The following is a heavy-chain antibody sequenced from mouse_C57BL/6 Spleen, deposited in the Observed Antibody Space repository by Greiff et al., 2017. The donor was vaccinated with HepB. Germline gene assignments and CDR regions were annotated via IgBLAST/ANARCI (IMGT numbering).Heavy chain of an antibody. CDR3: ARQGDGYYVFAY. J-gene: IGHJ3*01. V-gene: IGHV1-50*01. CDR1: GYTFTSYW. D-gene: IGHD2-3*01. Sequence: QVQLQQPGAELVKPGASVKLSCKASGYTFTSYWMQWVKQRPGQGLEWIGEIDPSDSYTNYNQKFKGKATLTIDTSSSTAYMQLSSLKSEDSAVYYCARQGDGYYVFAYWGQGTLVTVSA. CDR2: IDPSDSYT.